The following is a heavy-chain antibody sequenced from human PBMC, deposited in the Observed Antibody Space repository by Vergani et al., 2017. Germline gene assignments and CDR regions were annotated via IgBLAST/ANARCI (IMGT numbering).Heavy chain of an antibody. Sequence: EVQLVESGGGLVQPGGSLRLSCAASGFTVSSNYMSWVRQAPGKGLEWVSVIYSGGSTYYADSVKGRFTISRHNSKNTLYLQMNSLRAEDTAVYYCARGRSGSYPEGGFDYWDQGTLVTVSS. CDR3: ARGRSGSYPEGGFDY. V-gene: IGHV3-53*04. CDR1: GFTVSSNY. D-gene: IGHD1-26*01. CDR2: IYSGGST. J-gene: IGHJ4*02.